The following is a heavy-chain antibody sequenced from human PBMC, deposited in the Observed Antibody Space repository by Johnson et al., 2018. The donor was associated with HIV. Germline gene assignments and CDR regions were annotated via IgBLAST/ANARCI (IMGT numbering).Heavy chain of an antibody. CDR2: IRYYGSNK. Sequence: QVQLVESGGGLVKPGGSLRLSCAASGFTFINAWMSWVRQAPGKGLEWVAFIRYYGSNKYYADSVKGRFTISRDNSKNTLYLQMNSLRAEDTAVYYCAKEGNYNFWSGYHHDAFDIWGQGTMVTVSS. CDR3: AKEGNYNFWSGYHHDAFDI. V-gene: IGHV3-30*02. D-gene: IGHD3-3*01. J-gene: IGHJ3*02. CDR1: GFTFINAW.